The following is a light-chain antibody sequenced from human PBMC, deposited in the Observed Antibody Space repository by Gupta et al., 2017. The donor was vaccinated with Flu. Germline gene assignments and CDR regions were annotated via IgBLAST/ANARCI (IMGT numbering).Light chain of an antibody. V-gene: IGKV1-33*01. CDR1: HDIEKK. J-gene: IGKJ4*01. CDR2: EAC. CDR3: QQDEELHT. Sequence: QLPPSPPSLSASVGDRVTITCRASHDIEKKLKWYQKKTGEATKLLNYEACRWEGGVPTRSSGRGSGTQLSFSRTSLRPEDIGTYYCQQDEELHTFGGGTKVEIK.